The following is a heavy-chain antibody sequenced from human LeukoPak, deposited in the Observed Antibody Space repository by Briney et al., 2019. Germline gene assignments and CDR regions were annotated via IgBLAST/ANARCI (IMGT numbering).Heavy chain of an antibody. D-gene: IGHD2-15*01. CDR2: INWNGDRT. CDR3: ARERLIDSNYYYMDV. CDR1: GFTFGDFG. Sequence: GGSLRLSCAASGFTFGDFGMSWVRQAPGKGLQWVSSINWNGDRTGYADSLKGRFTISRDNAKNSLYLQMSSLRAEDTALYYCARERLIDSNYYYMDVWGKGTTVTISS. J-gene: IGHJ6*03. V-gene: IGHV3-20*04.